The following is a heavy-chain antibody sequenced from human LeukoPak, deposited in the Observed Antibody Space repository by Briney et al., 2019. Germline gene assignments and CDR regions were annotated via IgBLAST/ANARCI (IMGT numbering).Heavy chain of an antibody. Sequence: GGSLRLSCAASGFTFSQFEMTWVRQAPGKGLEWISYSSPSGITTYYADSVRGRFTISRDNAKNSLYLQMNSLRAEDTAVYYCARALNYYYMDVWGKGTTVTVSS. CDR1: GFTFSQFE. J-gene: IGHJ6*03. D-gene: IGHD4/OR15-4a*01. V-gene: IGHV3-48*03. CDR2: SSPSGITT. CDR3: ARALNYYYMDV.